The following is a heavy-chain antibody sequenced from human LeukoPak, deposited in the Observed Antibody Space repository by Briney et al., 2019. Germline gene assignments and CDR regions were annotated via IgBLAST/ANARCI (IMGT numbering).Heavy chain of an antibody. J-gene: IGHJ4*02. CDR2: ISYDGSNK. D-gene: IGHD5-18*01. Sequence: GGSLRPSCAASGFTFSSYAMHWVRQAPGKGLEWVAVISYDGSNKYYADSVKGRFTISRDNSKNTLYLQMNSLRAEDTAVYYCAREGYSYGYAFDYWGQGTLVTVSS. CDR3: AREGYSYGYAFDY. V-gene: IGHV3-30*04. CDR1: GFTFSSYA.